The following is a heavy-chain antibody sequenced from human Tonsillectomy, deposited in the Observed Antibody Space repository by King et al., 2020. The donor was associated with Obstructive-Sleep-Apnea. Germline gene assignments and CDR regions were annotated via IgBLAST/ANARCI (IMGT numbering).Heavy chain of an antibody. CDR1: GGSVSGYY. D-gene: IGHD3-3*01. V-gene: IGHV4-34*01. CDR2: INHSGRT. CDR3: ARGPYDFWSGYSTGFDY. J-gene: IGHJ4*02. Sequence: VQLQQWGAGLLKPSETLSLTCAVYGGSVSGYYCSGIRQPPGKGLELIGEINHSGRTNYNPSLKSRVTISVDPSKNQFSLKLSSVTAADTAVYYCARGPYDFWSGYSTGFDYWGQGTLVTVSS.